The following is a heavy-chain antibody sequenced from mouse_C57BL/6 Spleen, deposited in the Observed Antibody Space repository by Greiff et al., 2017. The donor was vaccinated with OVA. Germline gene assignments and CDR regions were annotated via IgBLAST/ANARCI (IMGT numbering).Heavy chain of an antibody. Sequence: VQLQESGPELVKPGASVKISCKASGYAFSSSWMNWVKQRPGKGLEWIGRIYPGDGDTNYNGKFKGKATLTADKSSSTAYMQLSSLTSEDSAVYFCAREAPRGYAMDYWGQGTSVTVSS. CDR3: AREAPRGYAMDY. CDR1: GYAFSSSW. V-gene: IGHV1-82*01. J-gene: IGHJ4*01. CDR2: IYPGDGDT.